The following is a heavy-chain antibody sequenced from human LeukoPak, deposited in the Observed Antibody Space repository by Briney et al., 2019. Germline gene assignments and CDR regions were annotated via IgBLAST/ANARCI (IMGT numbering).Heavy chain of an antibody. Sequence: SVKVSCKASGGTFSSYAISWVRQAPGQGLEWMGGIIPIFGTANYAQKFQGRVTITADESTSTAYMELSSLRSEDTAVYYCASGYCSGGSCHEFDYWGQGTLVTVSS. D-gene: IGHD2-15*01. CDR2: IIPIFGTA. J-gene: IGHJ4*02. CDR3: ASGYCSGGSCHEFDY. CDR1: GGTFSSYA. V-gene: IGHV1-69*01.